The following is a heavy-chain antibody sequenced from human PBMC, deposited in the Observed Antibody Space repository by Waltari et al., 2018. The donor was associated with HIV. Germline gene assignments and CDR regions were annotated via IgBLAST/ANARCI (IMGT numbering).Heavy chain of an antibody. CDR1: GLTLSSFS. D-gene: IGHD6-19*01. CDR2: ISSGGLYI. V-gene: IGHV3-21*01. Sequence: EEQLVESGGGLVKPGGSLRLSCEDTGLTLSSFSMHWVRQAPGKGLEWVSSISSGGLYIHYADSVKGRFTISRHNANNSLFLQMNSLRAEDTAVYYCATGGWSFYDVWGRGTLVIVSS. J-gene: IGHJ4*02. CDR3: ATGGWSFYDV.